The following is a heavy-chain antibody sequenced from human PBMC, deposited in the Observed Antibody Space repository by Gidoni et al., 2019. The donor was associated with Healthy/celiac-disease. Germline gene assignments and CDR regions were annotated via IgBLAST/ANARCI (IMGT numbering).Heavy chain of an antibody. CDR1: GFTFSSYG. CDR2: IWYDGSNK. D-gene: IGHD6-13*01. Sequence: QVQLVESGGGVVQPGRSLRLSCAASGFTFSSYGMHWVRQAPGKGLAWVAVIWYDGSNKYYADSVKGRFTISRDNSKNTLYLQMNSLRAEDTAVYYCARRGIAAAGTYYYYYMDVWGKGTTVTVSS. J-gene: IGHJ6*03. CDR3: ARRGIAAAGTYYYYYMDV. V-gene: IGHV3-33*01.